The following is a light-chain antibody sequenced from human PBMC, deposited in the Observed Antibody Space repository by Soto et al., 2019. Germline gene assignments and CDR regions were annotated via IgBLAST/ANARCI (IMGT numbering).Light chain of an antibody. CDR2: AAS. Sequence: ETVFTPPPPPLSVTQGASATLSFRASQNISVYLAWYRQKPGQAHRLLIYAASKRGTDIPARLSGSGSGTDFALTISSLEPEDFAVYYCQQRNSWRTGITFGQGTRLEIK. V-gene: IGKV3-11*01. CDR3: QQRNSWRTGIT. CDR1: QNISVY. J-gene: IGKJ5*01.